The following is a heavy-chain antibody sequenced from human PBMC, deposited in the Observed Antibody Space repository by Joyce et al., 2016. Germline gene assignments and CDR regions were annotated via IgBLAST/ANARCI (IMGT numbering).Heavy chain of an antibody. CDR1: GFSFNYYI. J-gene: IGHJ4*02. Sequence: EVQLVESGGGLVQPGGSLRLSCAASGFSFNYYIMNWVRQAPGKGLEWISYITSTGSTRFYADSVKDRFTISRDNAKNSLYLQMNSLRDEDMAVYYCTRRNEGNFFLDYWGQGTLVTVSS. V-gene: IGHV3-48*02. CDR3: TRRNEGNFFLDY. D-gene: IGHD1-7*01. CDR2: ITSTGSTR.